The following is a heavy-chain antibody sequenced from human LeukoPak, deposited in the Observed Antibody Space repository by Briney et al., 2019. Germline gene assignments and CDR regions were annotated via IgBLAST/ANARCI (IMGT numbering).Heavy chain of an antibody. CDR2: ITSKTDGGTT. CDR1: GFTFVNAW. D-gene: IGHD3-22*01. J-gene: IGHJ4*02. V-gene: IGHV3-15*01. CDR3: TTFGDSSGPGY. Sequence: PGGSLRLSCAASGFTFVNAWMTWVRQAPGKGLEWVGRITSKTDGGTTDYAAPVKGRFTISRDDSKNTLYLQMNSLKTEDTAVYYCTTFGDSSGPGYWGQGTLVTVSS.